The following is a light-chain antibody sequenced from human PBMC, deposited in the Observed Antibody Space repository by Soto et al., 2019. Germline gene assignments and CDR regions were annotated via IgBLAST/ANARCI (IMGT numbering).Light chain of an antibody. CDR1: QSVGSY. V-gene: IGKV3-11*01. J-gene: IGKJ1*01. Sequence: EIVLIQSPATLSLSPGERATPSCRASQSVGSYLAWYQQKPGQVPRLLIYDASYRATGIPARFSGSGSGTDFTLTISSLEPEDFAVYYCQQRSNWPRTFGQGTKVEIK. CDR3: QQRSNWPRT. CDR2: DAS.